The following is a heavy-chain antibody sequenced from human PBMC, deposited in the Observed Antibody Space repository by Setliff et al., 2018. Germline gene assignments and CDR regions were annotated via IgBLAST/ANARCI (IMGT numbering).Heavy chain of an antibody. CDR3: ARELTYYYDSSGVDY. CDR2: TTDDGSAK. Sequence: PGGSLRLSCVASGFTFSNYGMHWVRQAPGRGLEWVAYTTDDGSAKFYSDSVKGRFTISKDNSKNTLYLQMNSLRAEDTAVYYCARELTYYYDSSGVDYWGQGTLVTVSS. V-gene: IGHV3-30*03. J-gene: IGHJ4*02. D-gene: IGHD3-22*01. CDR1: GFTFSNYG.